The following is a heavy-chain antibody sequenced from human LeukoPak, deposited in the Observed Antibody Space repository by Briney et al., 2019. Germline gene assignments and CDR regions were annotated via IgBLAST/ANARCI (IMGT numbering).Heavy chain of an antibody. V-gene: IGHV3-30*04. CDR3: AKAHDILTGYFDY. J-gene: IGHJ4*02. Sequence: GGSLRLSCAASGFTFSNHAMDWVRQAPGKGLEWVAVISFDGSYTYYADSVKGRLTISRDNSNNTVYLQMNSLRADDTAVYYCAKAHDILTGYFDYWGQGTLVTVSS. CDR1: GFTFSNHA. D-gene: IGHD3-9*01. CDR2: ISFDGSYT.